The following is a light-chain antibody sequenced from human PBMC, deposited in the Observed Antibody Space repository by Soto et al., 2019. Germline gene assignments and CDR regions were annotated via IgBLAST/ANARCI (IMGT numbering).Light chain of an antibody. CDR3: CSYAGISTFVV. V-gene: IGLV2-23*03. CDR1: SSDVGTYNL. J-gene: IGLJ2*01. CDR2: EGS. Sequence: QSALTQPASVSGSPGQSITMSCTGTSSDVGTYNLVSWYQQHPGKAPKLMIYEGSKRPSGVSNRFSGSKSGNTASLTISRLQAEDEADYYCCSYAGISTFVVFGGGTKVTVL.